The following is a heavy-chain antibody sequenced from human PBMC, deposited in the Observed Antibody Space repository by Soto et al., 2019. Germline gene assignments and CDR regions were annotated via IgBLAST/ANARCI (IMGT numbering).Heavy chain of an antibody. D-gene: IGHD2-2*01. Sequence: APGKGLEWVSSISSSSSYIYYADSVKGRFTISRDNAKNSLYLQMNSLRAEDTAVYYCASLGYCSSTSCYVGNYYGMDVWGQGTTVTVSS. CDR3: ASLGYCSSTSCYVGNYYGMDV. V-gene: IGHV3-21*01. J-gene: IGHJ6*02. CDR2: ISSSSSYI.